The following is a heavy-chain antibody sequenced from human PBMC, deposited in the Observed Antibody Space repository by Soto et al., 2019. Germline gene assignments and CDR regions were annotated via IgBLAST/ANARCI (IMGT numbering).Heavy chain of an antibody. V-gene: IGHV3-72*01. CDR3: TRVPTPVPAAIDI. CDR2: IRNEANSYTA. D-gene: IGHD2-15*01. CDR1: GFTFSIYA. Sequence: GGSLRLSCAASGFTFSIYAMSWVRQAPGKGLDWVGRIRNEANSYTAVYAASVTGRFTMSRDDSKNSLYLQMDSLKTEDTAVYYCTRVPTPVPAAIDIWGQGTMVTVSS. J-gene: IGHJ3*02.